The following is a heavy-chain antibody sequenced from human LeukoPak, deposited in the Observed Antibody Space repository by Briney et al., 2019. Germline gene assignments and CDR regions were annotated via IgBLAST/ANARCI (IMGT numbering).Heavy chain of an antibody. CDR3: ARVPIVLMVYAQYYFDY. CDR1: GGSFSGYY. J-gene: IGHJ4*02. V-gene: IGHV4-34*01. CDR2: INHSGST. D-gene: IGHD2-8*01. Sequence: SETLSLTCAVYGGSFSGYYWSWTRQPPGKGLEWIGEINHSGSTNYNPSLESRVTISVDTSKNQFSLKLSSVTAADTAVYYCARVPIVLMVYAQYYFDYWGQGTLVTVSS.